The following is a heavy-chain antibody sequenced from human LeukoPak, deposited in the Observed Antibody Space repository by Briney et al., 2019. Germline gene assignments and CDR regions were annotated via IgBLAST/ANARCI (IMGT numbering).Heavy chain of an antibody. CDR1: GGSISSSSYY. CDR2: IYYSGST. Sequence: SSETLSLTCTVSGGSISSSSYYWGWIRQPPGKGLEWIGSIYYSGSTNYNPSLKSRVTISVDTSKNQFSLKLSSVTAADTAVYYCARANTKSYYYGSPTPRDWFDPWGQGTLVTVSS. CDR3: ARANTKSYYYGSPTPRDWFDP. J-gene: IGHJ5*02. D-gene: IGHD3-10*01. V-gene: IGHV4-39*07.